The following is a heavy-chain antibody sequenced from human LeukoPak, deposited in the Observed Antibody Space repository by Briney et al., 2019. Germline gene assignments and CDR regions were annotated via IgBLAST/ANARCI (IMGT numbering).Heavy chain of an antibody. CDR1: GGSISSSSYY. V-gene: IGHV4-39*07. J-gene: IGHJ3*02. Sequence: SETLSLTCTVSGGSISSSSYYWGWIRQPPGKGLEWIGSIYYSGSTYYNPSLKSRVTISVDRSKNQFSLKLSSVTAADTAVYYCARGVTMIVVVSDAFDIWGQGTMVTVSS. D-gene: IGHD3-22*01. CDR2: IYYSGST. CDR3: ARGVTMIVVVSDAFDI.